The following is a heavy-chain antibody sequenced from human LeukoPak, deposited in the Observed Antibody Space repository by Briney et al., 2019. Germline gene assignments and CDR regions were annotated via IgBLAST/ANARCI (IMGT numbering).Heavy chain of an antibody. D-gene: IGHD3-10*01. CDR1: GFTVSSNY. J-gene: IGHJ3*02. Sequence: GGSLRLSCAASGFTVSSNYMSWVRQAPGKGLEWVANIKQDGSEKYYVDSVKGRFTISRDNSKNTLYLQMNSLRAEDTAVYYCAKVLLWFGELFDAFDIWGQGTMVTVSS. V-gene: IGHV3-7*03. CDR2: IKQDGSEK. CDR3: AKVLLWFGELFDAFDI.